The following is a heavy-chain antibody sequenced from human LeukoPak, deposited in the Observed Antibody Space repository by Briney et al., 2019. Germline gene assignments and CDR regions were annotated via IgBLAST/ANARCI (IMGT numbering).Heavy chain of an antibody. V-gene: IGHV5-10-1*01. J-gene: IGHJ4*02. CDR2: IDPSDSYT. CDR1: GYSFTSYW. Sequence: GESLKISCKGSGYSFTSYWISWVRQMPGKGLEWMGRIDPSDSYTNHSPSFQGHVTISADRSISTAYLQWSSLKASDTAMYYCARQKYSSSPSDYWGQGTLVTVSS. D-gene: IGHD6-13*01. CDR3: ARQKYSSSPSDY.